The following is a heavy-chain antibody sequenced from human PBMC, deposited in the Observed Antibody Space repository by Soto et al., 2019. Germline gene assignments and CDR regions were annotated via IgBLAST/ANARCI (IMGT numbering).Heavy chain of an antibody. CDR3: AKEGCSSTSCYILYYYYGMDV. V-gene: IGHV3-23*01. Sequence: LRLSCAASGFTFSSYAMSWVRQAPGKGLEWVSAITGSGGGTYYADSVKGRFTISRDTSKNTLYLQMNSLRAEDTAVYYCAKEGCSSTSCYILYYYYGMDVWGQGTTVTVSS. CDR1: GFTFSSYA. J-gene: IGHJ6*02. D-gene: IGHD2-2*02. CDR2: ITGSGGGT.